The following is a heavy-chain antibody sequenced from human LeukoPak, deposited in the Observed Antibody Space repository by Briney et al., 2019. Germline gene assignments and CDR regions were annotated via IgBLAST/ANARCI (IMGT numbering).Heavy chain of an antibody. CDR3: ARGLPAKCSGGSCYSNRLPNFDY. D-gene: IGHD2-15*01. V-gene: IGHV3-7*01. CDR2: IKQDGSEK. Sequence: GGSLRLSCAASGFTFSSYWMSWVRQAPGKGLEWVANIKQDGSEKYYVDSVKGRFTISRDNAKNSLYLQMNSLRAEDTAVYYCARGLPAKCSGGSCYSNRLPNFDYWGQGTLVTVSS. J-gene: IGHJ4*02. CDR1: GFTFSSYW.